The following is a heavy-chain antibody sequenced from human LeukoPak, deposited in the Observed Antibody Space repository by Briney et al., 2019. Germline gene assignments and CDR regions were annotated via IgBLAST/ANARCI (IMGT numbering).Heavy chain of an antibody. CDR2: ISPTGGQT. CDR3: AREPAGYNFDY. CDR1: GFTFSSYA. Sequence: PGGSLRLSCAASGFTFSSYAMSWVRQAPGKGLEWVPSISPTGGQTYYADSVKGRFTISRDNSNSTLSLQMSSLGVEDTAVYYCAREPAGYNFDYWGQGTLVTVSS. V-gene: IGHV3-23*01. J-gene: IGHJ4*02. D-gene: IGHD5-24*01.